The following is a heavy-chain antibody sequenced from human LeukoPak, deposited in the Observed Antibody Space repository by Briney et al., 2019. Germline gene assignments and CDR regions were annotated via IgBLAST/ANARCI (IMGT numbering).Heavy chain of an antibody. J-gene: IGHJ4*02. CDR2: IRYDGSNK. CDR3: AKGRGYSSSSPLDY. Sequence: GGSLRLSCAASGFTFSSYGMHWVRQAPGKGLEWVAFIRYDGSNKYYADSVKGRFTISRDNSKNTLYLQMNSLRAEDTAVYYCAKGRGYSSSSPLDYWGQGTLVTVSS. D-gene: IGHD6-6*01. V-gene: IGHV3-30*02. CDR1: GFTFSSYG.